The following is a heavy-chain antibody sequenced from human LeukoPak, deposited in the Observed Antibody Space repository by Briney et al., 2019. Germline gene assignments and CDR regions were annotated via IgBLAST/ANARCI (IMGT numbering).Heavy chain of an antibody. J-gene: IGHJ4*02. CDR3: AKSGDYLWDY. CDR2: IYHTGST. Sequence: SETLSLTCAVSGGSISTNNWWSWVRQPPGKGLEWIGEIYHTGSTNYSPSLRSRVTMSIDKSNNQFSLNLNSVTSADTAVYYCAKSGDYLWDYWGQGTLVTVSS. CDR1: GGSISTNNW. V-gene: IGHV4-4*02. D-gene: IGHD3-16*01.